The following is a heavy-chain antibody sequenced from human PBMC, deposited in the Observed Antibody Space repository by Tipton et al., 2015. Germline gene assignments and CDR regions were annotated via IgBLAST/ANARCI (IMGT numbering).Heavy chain of an antibody. CDR2: IIPILGIP. V-gene: IGHV1-69*01. CDR3: ARLSHLSGPFQH. D-gene: IGHD3-3*01. Sequence: QLVQSGAEVKKPGSSVKVSCKASGGSFSNYALSWLRQAPGQGLEWMGVIIPILGIPNYEQKFQGRVTISADESTTTAYMELRGLRSEDTAVYYCARLSHLSGPFQHWGQGTLVTVSS. CDR1: GGSFSNYA. J-gene: IGHJ1*01.